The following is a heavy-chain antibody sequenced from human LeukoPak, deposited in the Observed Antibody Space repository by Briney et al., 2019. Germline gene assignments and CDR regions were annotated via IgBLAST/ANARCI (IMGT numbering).Heavy chain of an antibody. D-gene: IGHD3-10*01. V-gene: IGHV3-23*01. CDR2: ISGSGAGT. Sequence: PGGSLRLSCAASGFTFSSYAMSWVRQAPGKGLEWVSGISGSGAGTYYADSVKGRFTISRDNSKSTLYLQMNSLRAEDTAVYYCAKNRGSGSYRNFDSWGQGTLVTVSS. CDR3: AKNRGSGSYRNFDS. J-gene: IGHJ4*02. CDR1: GFTFSSYA.